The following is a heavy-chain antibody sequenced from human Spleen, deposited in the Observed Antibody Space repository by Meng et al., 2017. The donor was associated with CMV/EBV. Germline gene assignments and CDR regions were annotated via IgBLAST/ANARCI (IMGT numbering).Heavy chain of an antibody. CDR2: IRYDGTIK. D-gene: IGHD1-14*01. CDR3: AKDWTTLTTITRGFDY. Sequence: GESLKISCAASGFNFANFGIHWVRQAPGKGLEWVAFIRYDGTIKYFADSVKGRFTISRDNGKNTVFLQMSRLRVDDTAVYYCAKDWTTLTTITRGFDYWGQGTPVTVSS. CDR1: GFNFANFG. J-gene: IGHJ4*02. V-gene: IGHV3-30*02.